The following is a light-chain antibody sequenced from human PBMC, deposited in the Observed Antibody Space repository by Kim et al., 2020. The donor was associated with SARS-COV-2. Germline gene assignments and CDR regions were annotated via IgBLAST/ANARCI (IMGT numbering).Light chain of an antibody. V-gene: IGKV3-20*01. J-gene: IGKJ5*01. CDR2: GAC. Sequence: ENVLTQSPATLSLSPGERATLSCRASQSVSSSYLAWYQQKPGQAPRLLMYGACNRATGIPDRFSGSGSGTDFTLTISRLEPEDFTVYYCQQRSSSPVTFGEGTRLEIK. CDR1: QSVSSSY. CDR3: QQRSSSPVT.